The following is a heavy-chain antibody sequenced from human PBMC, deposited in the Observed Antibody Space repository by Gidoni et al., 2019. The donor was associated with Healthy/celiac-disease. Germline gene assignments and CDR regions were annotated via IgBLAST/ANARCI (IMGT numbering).Heavy chain of an antibody. CDR2: INPSGGST. V-gene: IGHV1-46*01. J-gene: IGHJ4*02. Sequence: QVQLVQSGAEVKKPGASVKVSCKASGYTFTSYYMHWVRQAPGQGLEWMGIINPSGGSTSYAQKFQGRVTMTRDTSTSTVYMELSSLRSEDTAVYYCARSVTGAVDTAMPDYWGQGTLVTVSS. CDR3: ARSVTGAVDTAMPDY. CDR1: GYTFTSYY. D-gene: IGHD5-18*01.